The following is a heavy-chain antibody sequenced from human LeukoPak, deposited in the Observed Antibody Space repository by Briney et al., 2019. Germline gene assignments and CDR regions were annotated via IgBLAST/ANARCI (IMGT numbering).Heavy chain of an antibody. CDR1: GFTFSSYG. CDR3: AKEILTGYYLDS. CDR2: VSYDGRIA. V-gene: IGHV3-30*18. Sequence: GGSLRLSCAASGFTFSSYGMQWVRQAPGKGPEWVAVVSYDGRIAYYADSVRGRFTISRDNAKNTLYLQMNSLRAEDTAVYYCAKEILTGYYLDSWGQGTLITVSS. J-gene: IGHJ4*02. D-gene: IGHD3-9*01.